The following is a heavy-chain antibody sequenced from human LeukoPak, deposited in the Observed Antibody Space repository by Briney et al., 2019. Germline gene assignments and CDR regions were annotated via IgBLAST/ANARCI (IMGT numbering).Heavy chain of an antibody. J-gene: IGHJ4*02. Sequence: PSETLSLTCTVSGASISSSSYYWGWIRQPPGKGLQWIGSIYFTGSTYYNPSLKSRVTISVDTSKNQFSLKLSSVSAADTAVYYCARVGVDFWSGYQGVIDYWGQGTLVTVSS. CDR1: GASISSSSYY. CDR2: IYFTGST. CDR3: ARVGVDFWSGYQGVIDY. D-gene: IGHD3-3*01. V-gene: IGHV4-39*07.